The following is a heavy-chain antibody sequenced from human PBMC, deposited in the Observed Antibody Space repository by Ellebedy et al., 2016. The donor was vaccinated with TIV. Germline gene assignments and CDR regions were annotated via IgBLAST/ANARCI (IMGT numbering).Heavy chain of an antibody. D-gene: IGHD1-14*01. CDR3: ARVDRVSHAMDV. Sequence: GGSLRLSXAASGFTLSNSGMTWVRQAPGKGLEWVSYLSISGTTLYYADPVRGRFTISRDNAKNSLYLRMNSLRADDTAMYYCARVDRVSHAMDVWGQGTPVTVSS. V-gene: IGHV3-48*01. CDR2: LSISGTTL. CDR1: GFTLSNSG. J-gene: IGHJ6*02.